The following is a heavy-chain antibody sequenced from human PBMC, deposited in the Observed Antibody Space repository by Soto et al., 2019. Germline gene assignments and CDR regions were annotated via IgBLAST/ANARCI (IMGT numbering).Heavy chain of an antibody. V-gene: IGHV4-39*01. CDR3: ARHVDSSSWYLFDY. CDR1: GGSISSSSYY. D-gene: IGHD6-13*01. CDR2: IYYSGST. J-gene: IGHJ4*02. Sequence: QLQLQESGPGLVKPSETLSLTCTVSGGSISSSSYYWGWIRQPPGKGLEWIGSIYYSGSTYYNPYLKSRVTISVDTSNNQFSLKLSSVTAADTAVYYCARHVDSSSWYLFDYWGQGTLVTVSS.